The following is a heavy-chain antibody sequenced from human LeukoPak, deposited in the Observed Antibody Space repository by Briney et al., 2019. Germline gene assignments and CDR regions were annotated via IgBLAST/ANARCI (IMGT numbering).Heavy chain of an antibody. CDR2: IIPIFGTA. Sequence: SVKVSCKASGGTFSSYAISWVRQAPGQGLECMGRIIPIFGTANYAQKFQGRVTITTDESTSTAYMELSSLRSEDTAVYYCASTRLASMVVTQGNWFDPWGQGTPVTVSS. J-gene: IGHJ5*02. V-gene: IGHV1-69*05. CDR1: GGTFSSYA. D-gene: IGHD4-23*01. CDR3: ASTRLASMVVTQGNWFDP.